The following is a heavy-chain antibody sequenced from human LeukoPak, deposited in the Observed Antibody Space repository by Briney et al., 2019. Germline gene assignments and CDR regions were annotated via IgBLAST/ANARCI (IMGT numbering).Heavy chain of an antibody. CDR2: IKQDGSEK. CDR1: GFTFSSYW. V-gene: IGHV3-7*01. J-gene: IGHJ4*02. CDR3: ARDSPVEVGATNY. Sequence: GGSLRLSCAASGFTFSSYWMSWVRQAPGKGLEWVANIKQDGSEKYYVDSVKGRFTISRDNAKNSLYLQMNSLRAEDTAVYYCARDSPVEVGATNYWDQGTLVTVSS. D-gene: IGHD1-26*01.